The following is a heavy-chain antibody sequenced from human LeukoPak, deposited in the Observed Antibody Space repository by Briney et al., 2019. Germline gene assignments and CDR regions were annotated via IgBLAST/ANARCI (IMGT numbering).Heavy chain of an antibody. CDR1: GFTFSSYS. D-gene: IGHD4-11*01. J-gene: IGHJ4*02. CDR3: ARLNDYSDYGTDY. CDR2: ISSSSSYI. V-gene: IGHV3-21*01. Sequence: GGSLRLSCAASGFTFSSYSMNWVRQAPGKGLEWVSSISSSSSYIYYADSVKGRFTISRDNAKNSLYLQMDSLRAEDTAVYYCARLNDYSDYGTDYWGQGTLVTVSS.